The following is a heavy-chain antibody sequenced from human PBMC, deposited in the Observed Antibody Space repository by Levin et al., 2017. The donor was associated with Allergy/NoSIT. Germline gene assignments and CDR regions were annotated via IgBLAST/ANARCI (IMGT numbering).Heavy chain of an antibody. CDR3: TRDALVVGTDVKYYFYYMDV. CDR2: IHYSGRT. Sequence: SQTLSLTCAVSGDSLGHYYWSWIRQPPGKGLEWIGYIHYSGRTDYNPSLKNRLAMSVYTSKNQFSLSLSSVTAADTAVYYCTRDALVVGTDVKYYFYYMDVWGKGTTVTVSS. V-gene: IGHV4-59*01. J-gene: IGHJ6*03. D-gene: IGHD2-21*01. CDR1: GDSLGHYY.